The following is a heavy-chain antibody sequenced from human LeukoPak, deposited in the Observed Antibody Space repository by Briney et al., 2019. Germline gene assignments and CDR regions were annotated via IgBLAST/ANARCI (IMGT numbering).Heavy chain of an antibody. CDR1: GGSISSSSYY. CDR2: IYYSGST. V-gene: IGHV4-39*07. Sequence: SETLSLTCTVSGGSISSSSYYWGWIRQPPGKGLEWIGSIYYSGSTYYNPSLKSRVTISVDTSKNQFSLKLSSVTAADTAVYYCASLYTYDYVWGSYLFYFDYWGQGTLVTVSS. J-gene: IGHJ4*02. CDR3: ASLYTYDYVWGSYLFYFDY. D-gene: IGHD3-16*01.